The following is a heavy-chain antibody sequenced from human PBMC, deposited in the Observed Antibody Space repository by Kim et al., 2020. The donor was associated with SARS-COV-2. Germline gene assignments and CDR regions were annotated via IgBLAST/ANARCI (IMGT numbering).Heavy chain of an antibody. V-gene: IGHV1-2*02. D-gene: IGHD1-26*01. Sequence: ASVKVSCKASGYTFTGYYMHWVRQAPGQGLEWMGWINPNSGGTNYAQKFQGRVTMTRDTSISTAYMELSRLRSDDTAVYYCASFIGGMGAPDAFDIWGQGTMVTVSS. CDR3: ASFIGGMGAPDAFDI. CDR2: INPNSGGT. CDR1: GYTFTGYY. J-gene: IGHJ3*02.